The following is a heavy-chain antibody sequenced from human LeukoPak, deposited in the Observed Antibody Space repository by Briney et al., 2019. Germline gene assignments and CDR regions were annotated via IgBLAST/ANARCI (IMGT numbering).Heavy chain of an antibody. V-gene: IGHV3-30-3*01. CDR2: ISYDGSNK. CDR3: ARSRVVATPGPS. D-gene: IGHD3-22*01. J-gene: IGHJ4*02. Sequence: GGSLRLSCAASEFTFSSDAMHWVRQAPGKGLEWVAVISYDGSNKYYADSVKGRFTISRDNSKNTLYLQMNSLRAEDTAVYYCARSRVVATPGPSWGQGTLVTVSS. CDR1: EFTFSSDA.